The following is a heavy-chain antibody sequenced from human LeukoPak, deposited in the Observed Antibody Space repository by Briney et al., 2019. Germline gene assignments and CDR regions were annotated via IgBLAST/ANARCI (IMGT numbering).Heavy chain of an antibody. D-gene: IGHD3-10*01. CDR3: ARDGIGFGELLSPGYFDL. Sequence: PSQTLSLTCTVSGGSIGSGDYYWSWIRQPPGKGLEWIGYIYYSGSTYYNPSLKSRVTISVDTSKNQFSLKLSSVTAADTAVYYCARDGIGFGELLSPGYFDLWGRGTLVTVSS. J-gene: IGHJ2*01. V-gene: IGHV4-30-4*01. CDR1: GGSIGSGDYY. CDR2: IYYSGST.